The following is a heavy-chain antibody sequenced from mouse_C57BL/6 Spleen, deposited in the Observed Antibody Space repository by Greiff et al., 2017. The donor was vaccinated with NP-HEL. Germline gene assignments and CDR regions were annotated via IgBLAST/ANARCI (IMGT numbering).Heavy chain of an antibody. CDR3: ARPGSSGLYYFDY. Sequence: EVKLMESGPELVKPGASVKMSCKASGYTFTDYNMHWVKQSHGKSLEWIGYINPNNGGTSYNQKFKGKATLTVNKSSSTAYMELRSLTSEDSAVYYCARPGSSGLYYFDYWGQGTTLTVSS. V-gene: IGHV1-22*01. D-gene: IGHD3-2*02. CDR1: GYTFTDYN. CDR2: INPNNGGT. J-gene: IGHJ2*01.